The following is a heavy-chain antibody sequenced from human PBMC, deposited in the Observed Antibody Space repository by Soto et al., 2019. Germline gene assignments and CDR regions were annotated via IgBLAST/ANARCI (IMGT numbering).Heavy chain of an antibody. V-gene: IGHV4-31*03. J-gene: IGHJ4*02. CDR2: IYYSGST. CDR3: VTYGSGSYKPATFDY. Sequence: QVQLQESGPGLVKPSQTLSLTCTVSGGSISSGDYYWSWIRQHPGKGLEWIGYIYYSGSTYYNPSLKNRVTKSVDTCKNQFSLKLSSVTAADTAVYYCVTYGSGSYKPATFDYWGQGTLVTVSP. D-gene: IGHD3-10*01. CDR1: GGSISSGDYY.